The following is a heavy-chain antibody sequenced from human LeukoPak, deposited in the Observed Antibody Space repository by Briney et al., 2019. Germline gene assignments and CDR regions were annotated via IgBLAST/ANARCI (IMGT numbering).Heavy chain of an antibody. CDR3: ARVVRETGHFDS. Sequence: HPGGSLRLSCAASGFTVSSNYMSWVRQAPGKGLQWVSEIYSGGDKYYAESVRGRFTISRDSCENCVSLEMRRMRAEDTGVYYCARVVRETGHFDSWGRGTPVTVSS. CDR2: IYSGGDK. V-gene: IGHV3-66*01. J-gene: IGHJ4*02. CDR1: GFTVSSNY.